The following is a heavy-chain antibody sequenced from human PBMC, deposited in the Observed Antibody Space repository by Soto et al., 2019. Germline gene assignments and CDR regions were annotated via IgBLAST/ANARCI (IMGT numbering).Heavy chain of an antibody. J-gene: IGHJ3*02. CDR3: ARDLSREAFDI. Sequence: GGSLRLFCAASGFTFSSYEMNWVRQAPGKGLEWVSYISSSGSTIYYADSVKGRYTISRDNAKNSLYLQMNSLRAEDTAVYYCARDLSREAFDIWGQGTMVTVSS. D-gene: IGHD1-26*01. CDR1: GFTFSSYE. CDR2: ISSSGSTI. V-gene: IGHV3-48*03.